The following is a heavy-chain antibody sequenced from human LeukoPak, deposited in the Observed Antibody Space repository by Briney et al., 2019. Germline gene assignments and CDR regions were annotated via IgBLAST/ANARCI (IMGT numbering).Heavy chain of an antibody. Sequence: PSETLSLTCTVSGGSISSYYGRWIRHPAGKGLEWIGRIYTSGSTNYNPCLKSRVTISVDKSKNQFSLKLSSVTAADTAVYYCARADRWVLRFLEWSDAFDIWGQGTMVTVS. D-gene: IGHD3-3*01. CDR3: ARADRWVLRFLEWSDAFDI. CDR2: IYTSGST. V-gene: IGHV4-4*07. J-gene: IGHJ3*02. CDR1: GGSISSYY.